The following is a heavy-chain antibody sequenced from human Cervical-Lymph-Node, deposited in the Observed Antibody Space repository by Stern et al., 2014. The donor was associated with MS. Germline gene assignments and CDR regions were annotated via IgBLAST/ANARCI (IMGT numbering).Heavy chain of an antibody. V-gene: IGHV3-33*01. CDR1: GFTFSSCG. CDR3: AREGGNTAEYFQH. CDR2: IWYDGSNR. Sequence: QVQLVESGGGVVQPGRSLRLSCAASGFTFSSCGMHWVRQAPGKGLEWPAIIWYDGSNRYYADSVKGRFTISRDNSKNTLYLQMNSLRADDTAVYYCAREGGNTAEYFQHWGQGTLVTVSS. D-gene: IGHD4-23*01. J-gene: IGHJ1*01.